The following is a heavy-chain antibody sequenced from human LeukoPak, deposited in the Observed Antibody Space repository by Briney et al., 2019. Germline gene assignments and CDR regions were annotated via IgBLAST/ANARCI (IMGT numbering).Heavy chain of an antibody. J-gene: IGHJ4*02. CDR2: ISYTGTYI. D-gene: IGHD1-26*01. Sequence: GGSLRLSCAASAFSLNAYNMNWVRQAPGKGLEWVSSISYTGTYIYYADSVKGRFTISRDNAQNSLYLQMNSLRAEDTAIYYCVRDRGTYRPIDYWGQGTLVTISS. CDR1: AFSLNAYN. V-gene: IGHV3-21*04. CDR3: VRDRGTYRPIDY.